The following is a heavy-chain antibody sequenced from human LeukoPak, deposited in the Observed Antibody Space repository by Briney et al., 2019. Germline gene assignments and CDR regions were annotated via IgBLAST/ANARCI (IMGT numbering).Heavy chain of an antibody. D-gene: IGHD5-24*01. J-gene: IGHJ4*02. CDR3: ARAKDGTNILDY. Sequence: GGSLRLSCAASGFVVSSNYMNWVRQAPGKGLEWVSFIHNDGSTFYADSVKGRFTISKDNSKNTVYLQMNSLRIEDTAVYYCARAKDGTNILDYWGQGTLVTVSS. CDR2: IHNDGST. V-gene: IGHV3-53*01. CDR1: GFVVSSNY.